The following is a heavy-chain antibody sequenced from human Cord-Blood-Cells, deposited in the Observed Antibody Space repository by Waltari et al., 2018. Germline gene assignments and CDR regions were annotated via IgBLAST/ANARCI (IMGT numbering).Heavy chain of an antibody. CDR1: GFTFSSYA. V-gene: IGHV3-30-3*01. Sequence: QVQLVESGGGVVQPGRSLRLSCAASGFTFSSYAMHWVRQAPGKGLEWVAVISYDGSNKYYADSVKGRFTISRDNSKNTLYLQMNSPRAEDTAVYYCASGVVGATFDIWGQGTMVTVSS. CDR3: ASGVVGATFDI. CDR2: ISYDGSNK. J-gene: IGHJ3*02. D-gene: IGHD1-26*01.